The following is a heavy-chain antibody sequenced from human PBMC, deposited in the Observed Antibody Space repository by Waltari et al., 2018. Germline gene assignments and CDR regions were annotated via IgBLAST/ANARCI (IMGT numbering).Heavy chain of an antibody. CDR3: ARDRVGATGMDY. CDR2: ISSSSSYI. J-gene: IGHJ4*02. D-gene: IGHD1-26*01. Sequence: EVQLVESGGGLVKPGGSLRLSCAASGFTFSSSSMNWVRQAPGKGLEWVSSISSSSSYIYYADSVKGRFTISRDNAKNSLYLQMNSLRAEDTAVYYCARDRVGATGMDYWGQGTLVTVSS. V-gene: IGHV3-21*01. CDR1: GFTFSSSS.